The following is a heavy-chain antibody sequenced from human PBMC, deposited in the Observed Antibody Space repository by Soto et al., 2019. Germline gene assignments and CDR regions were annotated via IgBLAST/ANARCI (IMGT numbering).Heavy chain of an antibody. CDR1: GGSVTSGRYY. V-gene: IGHV4-61*01. CDR3: ARSGAGSGWL. D-gene: IGHD6-19*01. Sequence: SETLSLTCTVSGGSVTSGRYYWSWSRQPPGKGLEWIGYIYYTGRTSYSSSLRSRVTISVDTPENQFSLKLSSVTAADTAKYYCARSGAGSGWLGGQGTQVTVSS. CDR2: IYYTGRT. J-gene: IGHJ4*02.